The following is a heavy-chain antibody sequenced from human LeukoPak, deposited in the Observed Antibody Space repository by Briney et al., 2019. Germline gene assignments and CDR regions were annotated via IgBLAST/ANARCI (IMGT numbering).Heavy chain of an antibody. D-gene: IGHD3-10*02. V-gene: IGHV3-7*01. CDR2: VNQGGTEK. J-gene: IGHJ6*04. CDR3: AELGITMIGGV. CDR1: GFTFSSQW. Sequence: GGSLRLSCAASGFTFSSQWMSWVRQAPGKGLEWVAIVNQGGTEKYYVDSVKGRFTISRDNAENSLYLQMNGLRAEDTAVYYCAELGITMIGGVWGKGTTVTISS.